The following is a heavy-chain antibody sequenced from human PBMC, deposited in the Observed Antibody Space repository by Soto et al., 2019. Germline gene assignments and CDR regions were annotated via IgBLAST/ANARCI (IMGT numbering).Heavy chain of an antibody. Sequence: EVQLVESGGGLVQPGGSLRLSCAASEFTVTSNYMSWVRQAPGKGLEWVSVIYSGGSTYYADVVKGRFTISRDNSKNTVYLQMNSLRAEDTAVYYCVRATYCTGGNCLLDYWGQGTLVPVSS. J-gene: IGHJ4*02. CDR1: EFTVTSNY. V-gene: IGHV3-53*04. CDR3: VRATYCTGGNCLLDY. CDR2: IYSGGST. D-gene: IGHD2-15*01.